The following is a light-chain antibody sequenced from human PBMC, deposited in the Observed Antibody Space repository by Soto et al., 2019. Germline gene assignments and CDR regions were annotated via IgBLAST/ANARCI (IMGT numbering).Light chain of an antibody. CDR2: SNS. CDR3: AAWDDSLNGPV. V-gene: IGLV1-44*01. J-gene: IGLJ1*01. Sequence: QPVLTQPPSASGTPGQRVTISCAGSSSNIGSNTVSWYQQLPGTAPKLLIYSNSQRPSGVPDRFSGSKSGTSASLAIGGLRSEDEADYYCAAWDDSLNGPVFGTGTKVTVL. CDR1: SSNIGSNT.